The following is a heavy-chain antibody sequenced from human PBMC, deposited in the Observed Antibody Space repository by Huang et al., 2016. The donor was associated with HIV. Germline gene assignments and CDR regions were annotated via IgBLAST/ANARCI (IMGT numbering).Heavy chain of an antibody. Sequence: EMQLVQSGGGLVKPGGSLRLSCAASGFSFSSYTLTWVRQTPDQGLEGGSTSSSSGSAIYYAYCVKGKGRLTVSRDNAKNSLYLQIKRLRAEDTAVYYCAKVGWNSGSDAFYFDYWGQGTLVTVSS. V-gene: IGHV3-21*02. CDR2: SSSSGSAI. J-gene: IGHJ4*02. CDR1: GFSFSSYT. D-gene: IGHD3-10*01. CDR3: AKVGWNSGSDAFYFDY.